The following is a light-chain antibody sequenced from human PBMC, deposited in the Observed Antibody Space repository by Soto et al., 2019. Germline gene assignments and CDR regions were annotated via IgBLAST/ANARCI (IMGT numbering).Light chain of an antibody. CDR2: GAS. Sequence: EIVLTQSPGTLSLSPGERATLSCRASQSVGSSYLAWYQQKPGQAPRLLIYGASSRATGIPDRFSGSGSGTDFTLTISRLEPEDFAVYYCQQFSSYPLTFGGGTKVEIK. J-gene: IGKJ4*01. CDR1: QSVGSSY. V-gene: IGKV3-20*01. CDR3: QQFSSYPLT.